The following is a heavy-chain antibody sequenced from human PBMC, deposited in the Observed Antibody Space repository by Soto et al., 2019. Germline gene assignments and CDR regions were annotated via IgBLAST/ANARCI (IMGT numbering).Heavy chain of an antibody. Sequence: PSETLSLTCAVYGGSFSGYYWSWIRQPPGKGLEWIGEINHSGSTNYNPSLKSRVTISVDTSKNQFSLKLSSVTAADTAVYYCAKSVAGTGDVWGQGTTVTVSS. J-gene: IGHJ6*02. V-gene: IGHV4-34*01. CDR2: INHSGST. CDR3: AKSVAGTGDV. CDR1: GGSFSGYY. D-gene: IGHD6-19*01.